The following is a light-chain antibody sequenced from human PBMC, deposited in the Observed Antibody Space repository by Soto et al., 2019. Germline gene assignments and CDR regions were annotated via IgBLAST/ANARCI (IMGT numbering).Light chain of an antibody. V-gene: IGKV3-20*01. J-gene: IGKJ1*01. CDR1: QSVTGSS. Sequence: EIVLTQSPSTLSLSPGERATLSCRASQSVTGSSLAWYQQKSAQAPRLLIYGTSNRATGIPDRFSGSGSGTEFTLTISRLEPEDFAVYYCHQFGSSPPRTFGQGTKVEIK. CDR3: HQFGSSPPRT. CDR2: GTS.